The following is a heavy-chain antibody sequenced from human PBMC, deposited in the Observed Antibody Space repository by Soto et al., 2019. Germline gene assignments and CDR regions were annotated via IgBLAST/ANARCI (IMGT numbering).Heavy chain of an antibody. V-gene: IGHV4-59*02. Sequence: SETLSLTCTVSGGSVSSYYWSWIRQPPGKGLEWIGYIYYSGSTNYNPSLKSRVTISVDTSKNQFSLKLSSVTAADTAVYYCARGLIAAAGLNWFDPWGQGTLVTVSS. D-gene: IGHD6-13*01. J-gene: IGHJ5*02. CDR1: GGSVSSYY. CDR3: ARGLIAAAGLNWFDP. CDR2: IYYSGST.